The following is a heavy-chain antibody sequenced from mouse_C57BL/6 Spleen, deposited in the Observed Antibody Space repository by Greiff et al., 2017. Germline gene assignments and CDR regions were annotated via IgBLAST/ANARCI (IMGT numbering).Heavy chain of an antibody. J-gene: IGHJ2*01. CDR3: ARRYYGSSQNYFDY. CDR1: GYTFTEYT. CDR2: FYPGSGSI. Sequence: QVQLQQSGAELVKPGASVKLSCKASGYTFTEYTIHWVKQRSGQGLEWIGWFYPGSGSIKYNEKFKGKATFTADTSSNTAYMQLSSLTTEDSAIYYCARRYYGSSQNYFDYWGQGTTLTVSS. V-gene: IGHV1-62-2*01. D-gene: IGHD1-1*01.